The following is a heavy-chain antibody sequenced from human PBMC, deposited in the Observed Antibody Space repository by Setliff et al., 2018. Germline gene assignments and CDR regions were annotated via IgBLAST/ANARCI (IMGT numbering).Heavy chain of an antibody. CDR3: APFCSHSSYCPPPD. D-gene: IGHD2-15*01. Sequence: GSLRLSCAASGFTFSIYAMSWVRQAPGKGLEWVSAIRGDSGSTYYADSVKGRVTISRDNSKNTVYLQLNSLRAEDAAVYYCAPFCSHSSYCPPPDWGQGTLVTVSS. J-gene: IGHJ4*02. V-gene: IGHV3-23*01. CDR2: IRGDSGST. CDR1: GFTFSIYA.